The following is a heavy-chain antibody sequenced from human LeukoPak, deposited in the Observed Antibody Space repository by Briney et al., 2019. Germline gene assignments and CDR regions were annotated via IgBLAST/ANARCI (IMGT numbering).Heavy chain of an antibody. CDR2: IIIGGGMI. CDR3: TRFKLRRFGDLLNYDFGLYG. D-gene: IGHD3-10*01. V-gene: IGHV3-11*01. Sequence: GGALRLSCFAPGFTISDHYMTWSRRDPGKGPGWGSHIIIGGGMIYYAVSMKGRSTTSREDAKNSLSLKSDGLRGQDTTMYFCTRFKLRRFGDLLNYDFGLYGWGLGPAVTVYS. J-gene: IGHJ6*02. CDR1: GFTISDHY.